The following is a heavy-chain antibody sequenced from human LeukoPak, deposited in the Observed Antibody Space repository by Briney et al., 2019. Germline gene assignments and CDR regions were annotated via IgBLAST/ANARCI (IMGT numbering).Heavy chain of an antibody. CDR2: ISDSGGSA. V-gene: IGHV3-23*01. CDR1: GFTFSDSY. J-gene: IGHJ4*02. D-gene: IGHD3-16*01. Sequence: PGGSLRLSCAASGFTFSDSYMSWVRQAPGKGLEWVSTISDSGGSANYADSVKGRFTISRDNSNNTVSLQMNSLRAEDTAVYYCAKNVKAFFFDYWGQGTLVTVSS. CDR3: AKNVKAFFFDY.